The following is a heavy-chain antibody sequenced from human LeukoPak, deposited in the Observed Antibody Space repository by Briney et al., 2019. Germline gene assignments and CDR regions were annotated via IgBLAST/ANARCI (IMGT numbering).Heavy chain of an antibody. CDR3: ARWYCTSNSCYYDY. J-gene: IGHJ4*02. CDR1: GFTFSDYY. Sequence: GGSLRLSCAASGFTFSDYYMSWIRQAPGKGLEWVSFIYNTGDTYYADSVKGRFTISRDNSKNTLYLQMNSLGVEDTAVYYCARWYCTSNSCYYDYWGQGTLVTVSS. CDR2: IYNTGDT. V-gene: IGHV3-53*01. D-gene: IGHD2-2*01.